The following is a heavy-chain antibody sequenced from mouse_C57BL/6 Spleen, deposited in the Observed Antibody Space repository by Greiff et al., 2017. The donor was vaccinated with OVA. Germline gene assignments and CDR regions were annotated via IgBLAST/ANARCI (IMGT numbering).Heavy chain of an antibody. CDR1: GYTFTDYE. CDR2: IDPETGGT. J-gene: IGHJ4*01. CDR3: TRGPSTALYAMTT. Sequence: QVQLQQSGAELVRPGASVTLSCKASGYTFTDYEMHWVKQTPVHGLEWIGAIDPETGGTAYNQKFKGKAILTADKSSSTAYMELRSLTSEDSAVYYCTRGPSTALYAMTTGVKEPQSPSPQ. D-gene: IGHD3-2*01. V-gene: IGHV1-15*01.